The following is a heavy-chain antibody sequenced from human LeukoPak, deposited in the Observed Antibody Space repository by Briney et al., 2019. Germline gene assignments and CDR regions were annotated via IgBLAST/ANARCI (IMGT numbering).Heavy chain of an antibody. CDR3: ARDPLGYCSGGSCGD. D-gene: IGHD2-15*01. J-gene: IGHJ4*02. V-gene: IGHV3-23*01. Sequence: GGSLRLSCAASGLTFSNYGMYWVRQAPGKGLEWVSTFSGSVGSTYYADSVKGRFTISRDNSKNTLYLQMNSLRAEDTAVYYCARDPLGYCSGGSCGDWGQGTLVTVSS. CDR1: GLTFSNYG. CDR2: FSGSVGST.